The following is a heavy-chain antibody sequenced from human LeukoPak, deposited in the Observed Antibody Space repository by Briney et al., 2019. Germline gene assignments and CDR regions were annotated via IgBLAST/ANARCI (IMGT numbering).Heavy chain of an antibody. D-gene: IGHD3-3*01. CDR3: ARAPSVLRFLEWLNYFDY. CDR1: GFTFSSYS. Sequence: GGSLRLSCAASGFTFSSYSMNWVRQAPGKGLEWVSSISSSSSYIYYADSVKGRFTISRDNAKNSLYLQMNSLRSEDTAVYYCARAPSVLRFLEWLNYFDYWGQGTLVTVSS. J-gene: IGHJ4*02. CDR2: ISSSSSYI. V-gene: IGHV3-21*01.